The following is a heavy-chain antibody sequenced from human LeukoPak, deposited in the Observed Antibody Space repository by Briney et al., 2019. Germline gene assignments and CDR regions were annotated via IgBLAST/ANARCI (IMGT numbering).Heavy chain of an antibody. D-gene: IGHD6-13*01. Sequence: GGSLRLSCAASGFTVSSNYMSWVRQAPGKGLEWVSVIYSGGSTYYADSVKGRFTISRDNSKNTLYLQMNSLRAEDTAVYYCARDPIAAAGYYYYGMDVWGQGTTVTVSS. CDR1: GFTVSSNY. J-gene: IGHJ6*02. CDR2: IYSGGST. CDR3: ARDPIAAAGYYYYGMDV. V-gene: IGHV3-66*01.